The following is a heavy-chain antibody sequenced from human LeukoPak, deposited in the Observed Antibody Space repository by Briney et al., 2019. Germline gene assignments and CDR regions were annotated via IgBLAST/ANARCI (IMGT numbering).Heavy chain of an antibody. Sequence: GGSLRLSCAASGFTFDDYAMHWVRQAPGKGLEWVSGISWNSGSIGYADSVKGRFTISRDNAKNSLYLQMNSLRAEDTALYYCARGSPIVVVPAAHLFDYWGQGTLVTVSS. J-gene: IGHJ4*02. CDR3: ARGSPIVVVPAAHLFDY. CDR2: ISWNSGSI. D-gene: IGHD2-2*01. CDR1: GFTFDDYA. V-gene: IGHV3-9*01.